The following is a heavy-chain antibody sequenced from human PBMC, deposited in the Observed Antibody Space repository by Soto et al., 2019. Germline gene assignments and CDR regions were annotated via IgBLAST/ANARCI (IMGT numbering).Heavy chain of an antibody. D-gene: IGHD3-10*01. V-gene: IGHV4-30-4*01. Sequence: QVQLQESGPGLVKPSQTLSLTCTVSGGSISSGDYYWSWIRQPPGKGLECIGYIYYSGSTYYNPSLKSRVTISVDTSKNQFSLKLSSVTAADTAVYDGARVGAFGATTIDYWGQATLVTVSP. CDR1: GGSISSGDYY. CDR2: IYYSGST. J-gene: IGHJ4*02. CDR3: ARVGAFGATTIDY.